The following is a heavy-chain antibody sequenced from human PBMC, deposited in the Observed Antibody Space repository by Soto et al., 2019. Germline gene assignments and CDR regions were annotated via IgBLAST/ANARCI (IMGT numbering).Heavy chain of an antibody. Sequence: EVQLLGSGGGLVQPGGSLRLSCVGSGFTFSTYWMNWVRQAPGKGLEWVANINPDGNVGTYVDSVRGRFTTSRDNAKNSLYLQMNSLSADDTAVYFCAGWGGHDYKYWGQGIMVTVSS. D-gene: IGHD4-4*01. J-gene: IGHJ4*02. CDR1: GFTFSTYW. CDR3: AGWGGHDYKY. V-gene: IGHV3-7*03. CDR2: INPDGNVG.